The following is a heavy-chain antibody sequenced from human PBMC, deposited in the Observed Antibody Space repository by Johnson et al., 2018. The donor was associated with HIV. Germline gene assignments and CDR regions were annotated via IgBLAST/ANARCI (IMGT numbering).Heavy chain of an antibody. D-gene: IGHD3/OR15-3a*01. CDR3: AKDLGANKDDGWATDYYDLSVAYPVPDPRAVVGAFDV. CDR1: GFSFSNYA. CDR2: VSSDVSNK. J-gene: IGHJ3*01. Sequence: QVQLMESGGGVVQPGRSLRLSCAASGFSFSNYAMDWVRQAPGTGLEWVAFVSSDVSNKNYADSLKCRFPLSRAHSNNPVYLQLHRLSVYGTAVSYVAKDLGANKDDGWATDYYDLSVAYPVPDPRAVVGAFDVWGQGTMVTVSS. V-gene: IGHV3-30*18.